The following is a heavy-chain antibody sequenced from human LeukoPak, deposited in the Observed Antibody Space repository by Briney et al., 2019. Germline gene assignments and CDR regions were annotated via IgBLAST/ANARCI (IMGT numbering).Heavy chain of an antibody. D-gene: IGHD6-6*01. CDR2: IYYGGRT. V-gene: IGHV4-59*05. CDR1: GGSISSYY. J-gene: IGHJ2*01. CDR3: ARVTGSSSFIYFWYFDL. Sequence: PSETLSLTCTVSGGSISSYYWSWIRQPPGKGLEWIGSIYYGGRTFYNPSLKSRVTISEDTSKNQLSLKLSSVTATDTAVYHCARVTGSSSFIYFWYFDLWGRGTLVTVSS.